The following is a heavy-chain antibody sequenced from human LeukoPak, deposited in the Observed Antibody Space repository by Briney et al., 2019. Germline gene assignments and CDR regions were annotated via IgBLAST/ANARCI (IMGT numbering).Heavy chain of an antibody. D-gene: IGHD3-10*01. V-gene: IGHV3-23*01. CDR1: GGSISSSSYY. CDR3: ASRPASETYFAVFDY. Sequence: PSETLSLTCTVSGGSISSSSYYWGWIRQPPGKGLEWVSGITGSGGNTYYADSVKGRFTISRDNSKNTLYLQMNNLRAEDTAVYYCASRPASETYFAVFDYWGRGTLVTVSS. CDR2: ITGSGGNT. J-gene: IGHJ4*02.